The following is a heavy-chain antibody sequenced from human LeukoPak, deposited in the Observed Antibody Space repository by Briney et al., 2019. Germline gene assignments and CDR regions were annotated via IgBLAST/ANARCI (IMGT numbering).Heavy chain of an antibody. CDR1: GGSISGYY. D-gene: IGHD1-14*01. CDR2: IYTSGST. Sequence: SETLSLTCTVSGGSISGYYGSWIRQPAGKGLEWIGRIYTSGSTNYNPSLKSRVTMSVDTSKNQFSLKLSSVTAADTAVYYCARASPTTNKGAYGWFDPWGQGTLVTVSS. CDR3: ARASPTTNKGAYGWFDP. V-gene: IGHV4-4*07. J-gene: IGHJ5*02.